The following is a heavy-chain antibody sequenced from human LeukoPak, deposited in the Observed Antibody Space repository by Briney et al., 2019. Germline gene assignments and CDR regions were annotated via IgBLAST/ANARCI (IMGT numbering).Heavy chain of an antibody. D-gene: IGHD4-17*01. Sequence: PGGSLRLSCAASGFTFSSYSLNWVRQAPEKGLEWVSAISGSGGSTYYADSVKGRFTISRDNSKNTLYLQMNSLRAEDTAVYYCAKPTYDYGDYVVPYWGQGTLVTVSS. V-gene: IGHV3-23*01. CDR3: AKPTYDYGDYVVPY. CDR2: ISGSGGST. CDR1: GFTFSSYS. J-gene: IGHJ4*02.